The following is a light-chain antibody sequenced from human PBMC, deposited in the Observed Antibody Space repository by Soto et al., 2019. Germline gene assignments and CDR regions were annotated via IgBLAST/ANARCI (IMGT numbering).Light chain of an antibody. CDR2: DAS. CDR3: QQYDNWPRT. V-gene: IGKV3-15*01. J-gene: IGKJ1*01. Sequence: EKVMTQSPATLSVSPGERATLSCGASQSVRSNVAWYQQKPGQPPRLLIYDASTRATGIPSRFSGSGSGTEFTLTISSLKSEDFAVYYCQQYDNWPRTFGQGTKVEIK. CDR1: QSVRSN.